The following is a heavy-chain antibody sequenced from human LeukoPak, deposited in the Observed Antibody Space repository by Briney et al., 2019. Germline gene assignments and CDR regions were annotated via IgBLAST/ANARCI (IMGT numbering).Heavy chain of an antibody. Sequence: GASVKLSCKASGYTFTGYYMHWVRQAPGQGLEWMGWISPNSGDTDIAQKFQGRVTMTRDTSIATSYMEVDSLRSDDTAVYYCARESACGTTNCLAPADWLDPWGQGTLVIVSS. CDR3: ARESACGTTNCLAPADWLDP. J-gene: IGHJ5*02. CDR2: ISPNSGDT. V-gene: IGHV1-2*02. D-gene: IGHD2-2*01. CDR1: GYTFTGYY.